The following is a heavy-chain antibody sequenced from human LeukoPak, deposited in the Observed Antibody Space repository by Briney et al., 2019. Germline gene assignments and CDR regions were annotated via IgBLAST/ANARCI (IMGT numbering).Heavy chain of an antibody. CDR2: IYYSGST. CDR1: GGSISSSSYY. CDR3: AREGGVTMVRGVPNDY. Sequence: SETLSLTCTVSGGSISSSSYYWGWIRQPPGKGLEWIGSIYYSGSTYYNPSLKSRVTISVDTSKNQFSLKLSSVTAADTAVYYCAREGGVTMVRGVPNDYWGQGTLVTVSS. V-gene: IGHV4-39*07. J-gene: IGHJ4*02. D-gene: IGHD3-10*01.